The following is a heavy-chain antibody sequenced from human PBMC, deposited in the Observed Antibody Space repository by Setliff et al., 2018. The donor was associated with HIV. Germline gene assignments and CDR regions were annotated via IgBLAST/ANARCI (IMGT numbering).Heavy chain of an antibody. V-gene: IGHV3-66*01. J-gene: IGHJ4*02. CDR3: ATVAHSSALDY. Sequence: LRLSCAASGFNVNNKYMSWVRQAPGKGLEWVSIIYSDDYTKYADSLKGRFTISRDTSKNTLYLQMNSLKSEDTAVYYCATVAHSSALDYWGQGTLVTVSS. D-gene: IGHD6-19*01. CDR2: IYSDDYT. CDR1: GFNVNNKY.